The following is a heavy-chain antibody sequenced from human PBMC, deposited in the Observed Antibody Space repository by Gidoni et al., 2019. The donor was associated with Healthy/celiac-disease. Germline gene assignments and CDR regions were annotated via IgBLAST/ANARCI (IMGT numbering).Heavy chain of an antibody. CDR3: ARGLRVTAAIHRRDYFDY. V-gene: IGHV4-39*01. CDR1: VGSIRSSRYY. J-gene: IGHJ4*02. CDR2: IYYSGST. D-gene: IGHD2-2*01. Sequence: QLHLQESGPGLCEPSETLSLTCTVSVGSIRSSRYYWGCIRQPPGKGLEWIGSIYYSGSTNYNPSLKSGVTISVDTSKNQFSMKLSSVNAADPAVYYCARGLRVTAAIHRRDYFDYWGQGTLVTVSS.